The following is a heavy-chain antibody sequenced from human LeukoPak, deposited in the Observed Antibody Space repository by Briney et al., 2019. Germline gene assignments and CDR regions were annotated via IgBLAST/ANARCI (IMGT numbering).Heavy chain of an antibody. D-gene: IGHD5-12*01. CDR1: GFTFRDYS. V-gene: IGHV3-48*04. CDR2: IGISSGNT. J-gene: IGHJ4*02. Sequence: GGSLRLSCAASGFTFRDYSMNWVRQAPGKGLEWISYIGISSGNTKYADSVKGRFTISGDSAKNSVYLQMNSLRVEDTAVYYCARDFRYAFDNWGQGTLVTVSS. CDR3: ARDFRYAFDN.